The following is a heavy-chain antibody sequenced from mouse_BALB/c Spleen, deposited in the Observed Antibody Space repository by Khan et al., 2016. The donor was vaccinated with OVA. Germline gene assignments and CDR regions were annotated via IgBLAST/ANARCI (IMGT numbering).Heavy chain of an antibody. J-gene: IGHJ4*01. D-gene: IGHD1-2*01. Sequence: EVELVESGGDLVKPGGSLKLSCAASGFTFSSYGMSWVSQTPDKRLEWVATISSGGHYTYFPDSVRGRFTISRENAKNTLYLQMSSLKSEDTAMYYCARTITTAKEDYYAMDYWGQGTSVTVSS. CDR3: ARTITTAKEDYYAMDY. CDR1: GFTFSSYG. V-gene: IGHV5-6*01. CDR2: ISSGGHYT.